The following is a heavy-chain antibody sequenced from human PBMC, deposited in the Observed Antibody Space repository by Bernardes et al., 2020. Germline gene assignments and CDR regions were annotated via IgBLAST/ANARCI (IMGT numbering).Heavy chain of an antibody. V-gene: IGHV3-15*01. CDR3: TTLRNPHDYGSPEPDY. CDR1: GFTFSNAW. J-gene: IGHJ4*02. D-gene: IGHD4-17*01. CDR2: IKSKTDGGTT. Sequence: GGSLRLSCAASGFTFSNAWMSWVRQAPGKGLEWVGRIKSKTDGGTTDYAAPVKGRFTISRDDSKNTLYLQMNSLKTEDTAVYYCTTLRNPHDYGSPEPDYWGQGTLVTVSS.